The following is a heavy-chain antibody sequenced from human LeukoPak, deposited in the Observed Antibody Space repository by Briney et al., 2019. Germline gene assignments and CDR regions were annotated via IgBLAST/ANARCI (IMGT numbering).Heavy chain of an antibody. CDR1: GFNFGDND. CDR2: IRSKAYGGTT. J-gene: IGHJ5*02. Sequence: GGSLRLSCAASGFNFGDNDMSWVRQGPGKGLEWVGFIRSKAYGGTTEHAASVKGRFTISRDDSKSIAYLQMNSLKASDTAMYYCARLGALRYFDWRYNWFDPWGQGTLVTVSS. V-gene: IGHV3-49*04. CDR3: ARLGALRYFDWRYNWFDP. D-gene: IGHD3-9*01.